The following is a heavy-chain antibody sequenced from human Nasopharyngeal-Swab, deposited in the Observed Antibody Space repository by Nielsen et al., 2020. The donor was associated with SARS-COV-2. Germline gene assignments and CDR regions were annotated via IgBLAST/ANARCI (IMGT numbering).Heavy chain of an antibody. CDR1: GYTFTSYD. D-gene: IGHD2-2*01. V-gene: IGHV1-8*03. CDR2: MNPNSGNT. J-gene: IGHJ6*02. Sequence: ASVKVSCKASGYTFTSYDINWVRQATAQGLEWMGWMNPNSGNTGYAQKFQGRVTITRNTSISTAYMELSSLRSEDTAVYYCARGRIVVVPAAMGAYYYGMDVWGQGTTVTVSS. CDR3: ARGRIVVVPAAMGAYYYGMDV.